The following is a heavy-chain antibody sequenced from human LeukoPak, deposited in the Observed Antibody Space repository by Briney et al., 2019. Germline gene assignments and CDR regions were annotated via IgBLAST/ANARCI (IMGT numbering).Heavy chain of an antibody. V-gene: IGHV3-30*02. CDR2: IRYDGSKE. CDR3: ARGPSLHSKWVGGRWFDP. D-gene: IGHD6-19*01. J-gene: IGHJ5*02. Sequence: GGSLRLSCAASGFTFRSYGMHWVRQAPGKGLEWVTYIRYDGSKEYYADSVKGRFTISRDNSKNMLYLQMNSLRAEDTAMYYCARGPSLHSKWVGGRWFDPWGQGTLVTVSS. CDR1: GFTFRSYG.